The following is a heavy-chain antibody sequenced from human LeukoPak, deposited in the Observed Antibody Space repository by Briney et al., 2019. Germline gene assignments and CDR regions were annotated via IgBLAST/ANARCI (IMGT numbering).Heavy chain of an antibody. Sequence: ASVKVSCKASGYTFTSYGISWVRQAPGQGLEWMGWIVVGSGNTNYAQKFQERVTITRDMSTSTAYMELSSLRSEDTAVYYCAADYDIAVVPAAPFGNVFDIWGQGTMVTVSS. CDR1: GYTFTSYG. V-gene: IGHV1-58*02. CDR2: IVVGSGNT. D-gene: IGHD2-2*01. J-gene: IGHJ3*02. CDR3: AADYDIAVVPAAPFGNVFDI.